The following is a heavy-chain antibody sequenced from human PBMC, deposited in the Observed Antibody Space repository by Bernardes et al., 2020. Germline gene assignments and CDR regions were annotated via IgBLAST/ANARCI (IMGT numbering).Heavy chain of an antibody. CDR1: GFTFSTYA. J-gene: IGHJ4*02. CDR3: ALAGRWGRPGKYYFDY. D-gene: IGHD3-16*01. V-gene: IGHV3-23*01. Sequence: GGSLRLSCAASGFTFSTYAMSWVRQAPGKGLEWVSAISGSGGSTYSADSVKGRFTISRDSSKNTMYLQMNSLRAEDTAVYYCALAGRWGRPGKYYFDYWGQGTLVTVSS. CDR2: ISGSGGST.